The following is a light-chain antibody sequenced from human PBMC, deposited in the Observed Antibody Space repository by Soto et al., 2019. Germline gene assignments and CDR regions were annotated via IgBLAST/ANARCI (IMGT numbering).Light chain of an antibody. CDR1: QSISRW. J-gene: IGKJ1*01. V-gene: IGKV1-5*01. CDR3: QQYNSYDMWT. CDR2: GAS. Sequence: DIQMTQSPSTLSASVGDRVTITCRASQSISRWLDWYQQKSGKAPKLLIYGASSLERGVPSRFSGSGSGTEFTLTISSLQPDDFTTYYCQQYNSYDMWTFGQGTKVEIK.